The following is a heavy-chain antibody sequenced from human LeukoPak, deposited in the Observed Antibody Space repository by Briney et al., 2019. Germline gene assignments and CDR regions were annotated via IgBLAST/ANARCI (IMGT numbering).Heavy chain of an antibody. D-gene: IGHD6-25*01. J-gene: IGHJ5*02. CDR1: GFSFSNFW. V-gene: IGHV3-7*01. Sequence: GGSLRLSRAASGFSFSNFWMSWVRQAPGKGLDWVANINQAGGVKHYVYSVKGRFTISRDNAKNSLYLQMTSLRADDTAVYYCATSDDAAGTSWGQGTLVTVSS. CDR3: ATSDDAAGTS. CDR2: INQAGGVK.